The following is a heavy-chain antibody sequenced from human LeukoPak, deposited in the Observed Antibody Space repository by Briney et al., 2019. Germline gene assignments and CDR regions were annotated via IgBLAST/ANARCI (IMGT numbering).Heavy chain of an antibody. D-gene: IGHD3-10*01. Sequence: SETLSLTCTVSGGSISSYYWSWLRQPGGKGLEWIGRIYSSGSTDYNPSLTSRGTMSVDTSKNKFSLKLSSLPPADPPVSSFSRIPSGVNYFDSWGQGTRVTVS. CDR2: IYSSGST. V-gene: IGHV4-4*07. CDR3: SRIPSGVNYFDS. J-gene: IGHJ4*02. CDR1: GGSISSYY.